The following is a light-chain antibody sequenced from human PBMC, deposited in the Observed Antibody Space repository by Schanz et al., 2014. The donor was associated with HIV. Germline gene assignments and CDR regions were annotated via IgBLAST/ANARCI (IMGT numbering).Light chain of an antibody. CDR3: QQSYSTSWT. V-gene: IGKV1-8*01. Sequence: AIRITQSPSSLSASTGDRVTITCRASQDFRTYLAWYQQKPGQAPNLLIYSASTLHSGVPSRFSGSGSGTDFTLTISSLQPEDFATYYCQQSYSTSWTFGQGTKVEIK. CDR1: QDFRTY. CDR2: SAS. J-gene: IGKJ1*01.